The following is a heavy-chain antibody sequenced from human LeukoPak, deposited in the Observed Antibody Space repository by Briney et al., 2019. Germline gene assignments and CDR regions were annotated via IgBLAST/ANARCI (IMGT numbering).Heavy chain of an antibody. J-gene: IGHJ4*02. CDR3: ARGSSWYGDVVYFDY. Sequence: GGSLRLSCAASGFTFSSYSMNWVRQAPGKGLEWVSSISSSSYIYYADSVKGRFTISRDNAKNSLYLQMNSLRAEDTAVYYCARGSSWYGDVVYFDYWGQGTLVTVSS. D-gene: IGHD6-13*01. CDR1: GFTFSSYS. CDR2: ISSSSYI. V-gene: IGHV3-21*01.